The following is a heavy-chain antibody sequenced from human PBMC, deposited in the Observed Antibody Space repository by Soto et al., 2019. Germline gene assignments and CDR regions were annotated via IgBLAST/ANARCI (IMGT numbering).Heavy chain of an antibody. Sequence: QVQLVQSGAEVKKPGASVKVSCKASGYTFTSYAMHWVRQAPGQRLEWMGWIIAGNGNTKYSQQFQGRVTITRDTSASTAYMELSSLRSEDTAVYYCARDEAGVVPLSGMDVWGQGTTFTVSS. CDR3: ARDEAGVVPLSGMDV. CDR1: GYTFTSYA. CDR2: IIAGNGNT. V-gene: IGHV1-3*01. D-gene: IGHD3-3*01. J-gene: IGHJ6*02.